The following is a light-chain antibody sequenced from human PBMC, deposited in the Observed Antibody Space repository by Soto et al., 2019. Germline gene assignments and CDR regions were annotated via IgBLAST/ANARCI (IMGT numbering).Light chain of an antibody. J-gene: IGLJ2*01. CDR2: DVS. V-gene: IGLV2-14*01. CDR3: SSYTSSSPYVV. CDR1: SSDVGNYNY. Sequence: QSALTQPASVSGSPGQSITISCTGTSSDVGNYNYVSWYQQHPGKAPKLMIYDVSNRPSGVSNRFSGSKSGNTASLTISGRQADDEADYYCSSYTSSSPYVVFGGGTKLTVL.